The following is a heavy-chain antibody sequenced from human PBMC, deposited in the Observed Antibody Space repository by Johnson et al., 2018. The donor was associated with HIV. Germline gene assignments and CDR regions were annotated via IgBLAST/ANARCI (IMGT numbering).Heavy chain of an antibody. CDR1: GFTFSSYA. CDR2: ISY. Sequence: QMQLVESGGGVVQPGRSLRLSCAASGFTFSSYAMHWVRQAPGKGLEWVAVISYYANSVKGRFTISRDNSKNTLYLQMGSLRAEDTALYYCAKVHSSSSLNGAFDLWGQGTLVTVSS. J-gene: IGHJ3*01. D-gene: IGHD6-6*01. V-gene: IGHV3-30*14. CDR3: AKVHSSSSLNGAFDL.